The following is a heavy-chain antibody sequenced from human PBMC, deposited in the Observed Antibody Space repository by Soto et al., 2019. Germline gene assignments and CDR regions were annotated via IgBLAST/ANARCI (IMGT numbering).Heavy chain of an antibody. Sequence: PGGSLRLSCAASGFTFSSYAMSWVRQAPGKGLEWVSAISGSGGSTYYADSVKGRFTISRDNSKNTLYLQMNSLRAEDTAVYYCAKDRSHITMVRGVISDFDYWGQGTLVTVSS. J-gene: IGHJ4*02. V-gene: IGHV3-23*01. D-gene: IGHD3-10*01. CDR1: GFTFSSYA. CDR3: AKDRSHITMVRGVISDFDY. CDR2: ISGSGGST.